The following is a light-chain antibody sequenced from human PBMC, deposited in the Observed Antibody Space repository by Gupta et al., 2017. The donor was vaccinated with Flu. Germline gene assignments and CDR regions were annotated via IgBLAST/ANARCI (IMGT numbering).Light chain of an antibody. CDR1: SSDVGSYNL. CDR3: CSYAGSKWV. V-gene: IGLV2-23*02. J-gene: IGLJ3*02. Sequence: QSITISCTGTSSDVGSYNLVSWYQQHPGKAPKLMIYEVSKRPSGVSNRFSGSKSGNTASLTISGLQAEDEADYYCCSYAGSKWVFGGGTKLTVL. CDR2: EVS.